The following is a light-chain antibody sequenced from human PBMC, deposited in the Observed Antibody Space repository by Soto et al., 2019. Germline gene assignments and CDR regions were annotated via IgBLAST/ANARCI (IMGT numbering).Light chain of an antibody. V-gene: IGKV3-11*01. CDR3: QHYNNWPL. J-gene: IGKJ5*01. CDR1: QYVGTR. Sequence: EIVLTQSPATLSSSPGETATLSCRASQYVGTRLAWYQHKPGQAPRLLIYYTSNRATGIPARFSGSGSGTDITLTINSLAPEDFAVYYCQHYNNWPLFGQGTRLEIK. CDR2: YTS.